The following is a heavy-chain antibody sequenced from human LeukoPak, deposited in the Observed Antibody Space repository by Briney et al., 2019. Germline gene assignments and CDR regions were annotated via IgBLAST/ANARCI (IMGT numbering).Heavy chain of an antibody. Sequence: GGSLRLSCAASGFTFSSYAMHWVRQAPGKGLEWVAVISYDGSNKYYADSVKGRFTISRDNSKNTLYLQMNSLRAEDTAVYYCARVPTLYNSWQNYFDYWGQGTLVTVSS. CDR3: ARVPTLYNSWQNYFDY. V-gene: IGHV3-30-3*01. CDR2: ISYDGSNK. J-gene: IGHJ4*02. CDR1: GFTFSSYA. D-gene: IGHD6-6*01.